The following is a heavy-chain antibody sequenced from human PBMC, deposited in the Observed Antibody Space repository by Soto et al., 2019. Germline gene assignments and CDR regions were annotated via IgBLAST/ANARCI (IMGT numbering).Heavy chain of an antibody. CDR1: GFTFSSYS. CDR2: ISSSSSYI. CDR3: ARENEGDAGDI. Sequence: GGSLRLSCAASGFTFSSYSMNWVRQAPGKGLEWVSSISSSSSYIYYADSVKGRFTISRDNAKNSLYLQMNSLRAEDTAVYYCARENEGDAGDIWGQGTMVTVSS. D-gene: IGHD1-1*01. V-gene: IGHV3-21*01. J-gene: IGHJ3*02.